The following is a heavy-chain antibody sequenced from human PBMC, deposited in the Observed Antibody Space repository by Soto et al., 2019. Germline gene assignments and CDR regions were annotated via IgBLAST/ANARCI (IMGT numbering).Heavy chain of an antibody. CDR2: FDPEDGEK. J-gene: IGHJ4*02. V-gene: IGHV1-24*01. Sequence: ASVKVSCKVSGYTLTELSMHWVRQAPGKGLEWMGGFDPEDGEKIYAKKFQGRVTMTEDTSTDTAYMELSSLRSEDTAVYYCATGYLTGTTWDYFFDYWGQGTLVTVSS. D-gene: IGHD1-7*01. CDR1: GYTLTELS. CDR3: ATGYLTGTTWDYFFDY.